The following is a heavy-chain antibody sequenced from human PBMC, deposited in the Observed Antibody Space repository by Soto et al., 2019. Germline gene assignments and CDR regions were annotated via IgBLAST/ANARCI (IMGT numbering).Heavy chain of an antibody. CDR2: VHYSGNT. V-gene: IGHV4-38-2*02. J-gene: IGHJ5*02. Sequence: PSETLSLTCTVSGYSISSGYHWAWIRQPPGKGLEWLGSVHYSGNTYYNPSLKSRLTISVDKSKNQFSLNLSSVTAADTAVYYCASTDRVVEEGRWFDTWGQGTLVTVSS. D-gene: IGHD2-15*01. CDR1: GYSISSGYH. CDR3: ASTDRVVEEGRWFDT.